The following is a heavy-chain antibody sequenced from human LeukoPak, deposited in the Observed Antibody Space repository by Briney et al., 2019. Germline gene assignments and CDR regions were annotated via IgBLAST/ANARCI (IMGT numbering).Heavy chain of an antibody. CDR1: GYTFTGYY. CDR2: INPNSGGT. Sequence: ASVKVSCKASGYTFTGYYMHWVRQAPGQGLEWMGWINPNSGGTNYAQKFQGRVTMTRDTSISTAYMELSRLRSADTAVYYCARGPRYCSGGSCSWFDYWGQGTLVTVSS. CDR3: ARGPRYCSGGSCSWFDY. D-gene: IGHD2-15*01. V-gene: IGHV1-2*02. J-gene: IGHJ4*02.